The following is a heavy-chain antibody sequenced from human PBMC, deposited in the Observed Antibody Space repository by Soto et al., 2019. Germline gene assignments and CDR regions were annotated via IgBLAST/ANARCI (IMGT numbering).Heavy chain of an antibody. CDR2: IVVGSGNT. Sequence: ASVKVSCKASGFTFTSSAMQWVRQARGQRLEWIGWIVVGSGNTNYAQKFQERVTITRDMSTSTAYMELSSLRSEDTAVYYCAAALGLHCSGGSCYWGDAFDIWGQGTMVTVSS. CDR1: GFTFTSSA. CDR3: AAALGLHCSGGSCYWGDAFDI. J-gene: IGHJ3*02. V-gene: IGHV1-58*02. D-gene: IGHD2-15*01.